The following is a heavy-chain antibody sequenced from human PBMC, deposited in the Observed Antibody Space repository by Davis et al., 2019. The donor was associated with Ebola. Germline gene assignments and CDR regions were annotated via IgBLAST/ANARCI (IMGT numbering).Heavy chain of an antibody. CDR1: GFTFTTYA. J-gene: IGHJ5*01. V-gene: IGHV3-23*01. Sequence: GESLKISCAASGFTFTTYAMMWVRQAPGKGLEWVSSISSGVGVPYYADSVKDRFTISRDNSKNTLFLQMSSLRAEDTAVYYCAKDRGYYFDSSGYYSVGFDSWGQGTLVTV. D-gene: IGHD3-22*01. CDR2: ISSGVGVP. CDR3: AKDRGYYFDSSGYYSVGFDS.